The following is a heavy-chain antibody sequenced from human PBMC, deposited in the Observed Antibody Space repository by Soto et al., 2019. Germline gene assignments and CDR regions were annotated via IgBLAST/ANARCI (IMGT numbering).Heavy chain of an antibody. D-gene: IGHD3-22*01. V-gene: IGHV3-21*01. CDR2: ISGTSDYI. CDR3: ARGDYYDTSGPFSDAFDI. Sequence: GGSLRLSCAASGFTFSISSMNWVRQAPGKGLEWVSSISGTSDYISYADSVKGRFTISRDNAENSLYLQMNSLRAEDTAVYFCARGDYYDTSGPFSDAFDIRGQGTMVTGSS. J-gene: IGHJ3*02. CDR1: GFTFSISS.